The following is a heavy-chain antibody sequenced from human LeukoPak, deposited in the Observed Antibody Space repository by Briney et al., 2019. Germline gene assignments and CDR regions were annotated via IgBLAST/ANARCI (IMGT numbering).Heavy chain of an antibody. CDR3: ARGLQIGFLEY. Sequence: GASVKVSCKASGYTFTSYGLSWVRQAPGQGPEWMGWISAYNGNINYAQKFQGRLTLTTEKSTSTGYMELRSLRSDDTAVYYCARGLQIGFLEYWGQGTQVTVSS. V-gene: IGHV1-18*01. J-gene: IGHJ4*02. CDR1: GYTFTSYG. CDR2: ISAYNGNI. D-gene: IGHD4-11*01.